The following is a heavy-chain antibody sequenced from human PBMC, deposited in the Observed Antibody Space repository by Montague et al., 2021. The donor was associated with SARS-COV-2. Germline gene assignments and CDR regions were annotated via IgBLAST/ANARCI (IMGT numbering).Heavy chain of an antibody. CDR3: ARVSLAAAATRSDY. CDR1: GGSVSSGGYY. D-gene: IGHD6-13*01. CDR2: IYYSGST. J-gene: IGHJ4*02. V-gene: IGHV4-61*08. Sequence: SETLSLTCTVSGGSVSSGGYYWSWIRQPPGKGLEWIGYIYYSGSTNYNPSLKSRVTISLDTSKNQFSLKLTSVTAADTAVYYGARVSLAAAATRSDYWGQGTLVTASS.